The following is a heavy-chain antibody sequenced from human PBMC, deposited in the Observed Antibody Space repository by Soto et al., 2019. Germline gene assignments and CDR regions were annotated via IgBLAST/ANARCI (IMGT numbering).Heavy chain of an antibody. Sequence: SETLSLTCAVYGGSFSGYYWSWIRQPPGKGLEWIGEINHSGSTNYNPSLKSRVTISVDTSKNQCSLKLSSVTAADTAVYYCARGLVVVAATPSPFDYCGQGTLVTVSS. V-gene: IGHV4-34*01. CDR2: INHSGST. D-gene: IGHD2-15*01. J-gene: IGHJ4*02. CDR3: ARGLVVVAATPSPFDY. CDR1: GGSFSGYY.